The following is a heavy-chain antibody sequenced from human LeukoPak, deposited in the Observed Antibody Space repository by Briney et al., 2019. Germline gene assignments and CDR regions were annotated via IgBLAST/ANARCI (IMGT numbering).Heavy chain of an antibody. Sequence: PSETLSLTCTVSGGSIGSFFWSWIRQPPGKALEWIGYIHYSGSTKYNPSLKSRVTISVDTSKNQFSLKLSSVTAADTAVYYCARASVTTEYYFDYWGQGTLVTVSS. CDR1: GGSIGSFF. CDR2: IHYSGST. CDR3: ARASVTTEYYFDY. J-gene: IGHJ4*02. V-gene: IGHV4-59*01. D-gene: IGHD4-17*01.